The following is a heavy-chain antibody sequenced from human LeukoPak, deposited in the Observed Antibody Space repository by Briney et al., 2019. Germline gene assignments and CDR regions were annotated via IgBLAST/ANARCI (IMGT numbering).Heavy chain of an antibody. J-gene: IGHJ3*01. CDR2: ISRSSVYI. CDR3: ARATLADRGDAFDV. Sequence: GGSLRLSCAVSGFTFSSYSMNWVRQAPGKGLEWVSSISRSSVYIHYADSVKGRFTISRDNVKNSLYLEMNSLRAEDTAVYYCARATLADRGDAFDVWGQGTMVTVSS. CDR1: GFTFSSYS. V-gene: IGHV3-21*06. D-gene: IGHD2/OR15-2a*01.